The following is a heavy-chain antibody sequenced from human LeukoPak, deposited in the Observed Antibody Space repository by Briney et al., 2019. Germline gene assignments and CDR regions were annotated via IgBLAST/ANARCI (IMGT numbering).Heavy chain of an antibody. CDR1: GYSISSGYY. CDR3: ARVDGSCSGGSCPSGNWFDP. V-gene: IGHV4-38-2*02. J-gene: IGHJ5*02. Sequence: SETLSLTCTVSGYSISSGYYWGWIRQPPGKGLEWIGSIYHSGSTYYNPSLKSRVTISLDTSKNLFSLNLSSVTAADTAVYYCARVDGSCSGGSCPSGNWFDPWGQGTLVTVSS. D-gene: IGHD2-15*01. CDR2: IYHSGST.